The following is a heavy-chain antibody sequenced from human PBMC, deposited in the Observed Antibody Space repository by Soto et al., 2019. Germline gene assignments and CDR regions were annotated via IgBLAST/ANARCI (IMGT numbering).Heavy chain of an antibody. Sequence: QVQLVESGGGVVQPGRSVRLSCAASGFTFSRYGMHWVRQAPGKGLEWVTVISYDGSDKYYADSVKGRFTISRDNSKNTLYLQMNSLRVEDTAIYYCAKGQIVATGRGYYGMDVWGQGTTVTASS. CDR3: AKGQIVATGRGYYGMDV. J-gene: IGHJ6*02. V-gene: IGHV3-30*18. D-gene: IGHD5-12*01. CDR1: GFTFSRYG. CDR2: ISYDGSDK.